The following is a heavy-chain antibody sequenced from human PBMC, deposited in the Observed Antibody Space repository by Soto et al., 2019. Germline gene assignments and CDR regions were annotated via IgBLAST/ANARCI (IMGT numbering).Heavy chain of an antibody. CDR1: GGSISSYY. CDR2: IYYSGST. Sequence: SETLSLTCTVSGGSISSYYWSWIRQPPGKGLEWIGYIYYSGSTNYNPSLKSRVTISVDTSKNQFSLKLSSVTAADTAVYYCARHLAVAGHDAFDIWGQGTMVTVSS. V-gene: IGHV4-59*08. D-gene: IGHD6-19*01. CDR3: ARHLAVAGHDAFDI. J-gene: IGHJ3*02.